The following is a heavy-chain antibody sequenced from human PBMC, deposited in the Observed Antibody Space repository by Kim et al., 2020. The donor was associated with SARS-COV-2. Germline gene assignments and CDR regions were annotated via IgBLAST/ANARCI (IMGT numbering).Heavy chain of an antibody. CDR3: TSPNIVVVTAIYAFDI. Sequence: SVKCRFTISRDDSKSIAYLQMNSLKTEETAVYYCTSPNIVVVTAIYAFDIWGQGTMVTVSS. D-gene: IGHD2-21*02. V-gene: IGHV3-49*02. J-gene: IGHJ3*02.